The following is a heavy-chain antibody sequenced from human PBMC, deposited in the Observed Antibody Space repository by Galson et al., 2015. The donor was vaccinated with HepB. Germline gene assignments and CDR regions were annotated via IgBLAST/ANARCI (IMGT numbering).Heavy chain of an antibody. CDR1: GDSISNGDHS. CDR2: IYHSGST. Sequence: TLSLTCAVSGDSISNGDHSWSWIRQPPGKGLEWIGYIYHSGSTYYNPSLKSRVTMSVDRSKNQFSLKLNSVTAADTAVYYCARVRTAMDPAGMDVWGQGTTVTVSS. J-gene: IGHJ6*02. D-gene: IGHD5-18*01. CDR3: ARVRTAMDPAGMDV. V-gene: IGHV4-30-2*01.